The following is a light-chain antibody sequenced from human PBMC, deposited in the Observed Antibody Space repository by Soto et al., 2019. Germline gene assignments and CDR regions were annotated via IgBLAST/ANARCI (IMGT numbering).Light chain of an antibody. J-gene: IGKJ1*01. Sequence: EIFLPQSPAPLSLSPGERSTLSCRASQSVTNYIAWYQQRPGQAPRLLIYDASNRASGVPARFSGSGSGTEFTLTISSLQPDDFAAYYCQQDNSYSFGQGTKVDIK. V-gene: IGKV3-11*01. CDR2: DAS. CDR3: QQDNSYS. CDR1: QSVTNY.